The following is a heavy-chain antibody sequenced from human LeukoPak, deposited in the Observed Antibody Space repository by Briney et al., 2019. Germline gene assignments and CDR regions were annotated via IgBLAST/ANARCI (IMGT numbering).Heavy chain of an antibody. Sequence: GGSLRLSCAASGFTFSSCSMNWVRQAPGKGLEWVSSISSSSSYIYYADSVRGRFTISRDNAKNSLYLQMNSLTAEDTAVYYCARDDYGGKRFYYYYTDVWGKGTTVTVSS. V-gene: IGHV3-21*01. J-gene: IGHJ6*03. D-gene: IGHD4-23*01. CDR3: ARDDYGGKRFYYYYTDV. CDR1: GFTFSSCS. CDR2: ISSSSSYI.